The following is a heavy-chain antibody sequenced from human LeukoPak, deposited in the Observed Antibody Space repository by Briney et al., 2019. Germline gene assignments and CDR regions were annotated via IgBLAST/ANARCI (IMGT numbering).Heavy chain of an antibody. D-gene: IGHD1-1*01. J-gene: IGHJ4*02. Sequence: SGPTLVNPTQTLTLTCSFSGFSLATRGVGVGWIRQPPGKALEWLALIYWDDDKRYSPSLKSRLTITKDTSKNQVVLTMTNMDPVDTATYYCAHRYGTTALDYWGQGTLVTVSS. CDR3: AHRYGTTALDY. V-gene: IGHV2-5*02. CDR1: GFSLATRGVG. CDR2: IYWDDDK.